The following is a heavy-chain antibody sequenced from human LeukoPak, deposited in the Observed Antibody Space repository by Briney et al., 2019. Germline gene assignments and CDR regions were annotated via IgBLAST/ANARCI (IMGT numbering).Heavy chain of an antibody. CDR1: EYTFTSYH. V-gene: IGHV1-46*01. D-gene: IGHD7-27*01. CDR2: INPSDGRT. Sequence: ASVKVSCKASEYTFTSYHMHWVRQAPGQGLEWMGMINPSDGRTNYARKYQGRVTMTKDTSTSTVYMELSSLRSEDTAVYYCARANWGSFRWFDPWGQGTLVTVSP. CDR3: ARANWGSFRWFDP. J-gene: IGHJ5*02.